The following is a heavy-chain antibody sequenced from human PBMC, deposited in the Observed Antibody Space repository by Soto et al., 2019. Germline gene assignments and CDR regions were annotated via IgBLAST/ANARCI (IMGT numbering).Heavy chain of an antibody. D-gene: IGHD2-15*01. Sequence: SQTLSLTCAISGDSVSSNSAAWNWIRQSPSRGLEWLGRTYYRSKWYNDYAVSVKSRITINPDTSKNQFSLKLTSVTAADTAVYYCARGQMGLVHCSGGSCYPNWFDPWGQGTLVTVSS. J-gene: IGHJ5*02. CDR2: TYYRSKWYN. V-gene: IGHV6-1*01. CDR3: ARGQMGLVHCSGGSCYPNWFDP. CDR1: GDSVSSNSAA.